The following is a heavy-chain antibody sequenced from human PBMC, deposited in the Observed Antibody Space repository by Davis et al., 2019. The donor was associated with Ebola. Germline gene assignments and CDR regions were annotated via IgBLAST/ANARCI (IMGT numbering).Heavy chain of an antibody. J-gene: IGHJ5*02. Sequence: PGGSLRLSCAASGFTFSSYGMNWVRQAPVKGLEWVSSITGPGGYTYYADSVKGRFTISRDNSKNTLYLQMNSLTAEDTAIYYCAKKQAVGGNVCFDPWGQGTLVTVSS. CDR3: AKKQAVGGNVCFDP. CDR2: ITGPGGYT. V-gene: IGHV3-23*01. CDR1: GFTFSSYG. D-gene: IGHD4-23*01.